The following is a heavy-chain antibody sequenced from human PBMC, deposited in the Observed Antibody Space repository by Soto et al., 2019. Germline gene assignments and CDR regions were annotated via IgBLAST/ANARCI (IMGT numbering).Heavy chain of an antibody. Sequence: QAQVVQSGAEVKKPESSVKVSCKPSGGTFNTYTVNWVRLAPGHGLEWMGRVIPILYMANYAQKFQDILTITAERPTVTADMELNSLTSDATAVYYCAIRYCSDNSCPRDFDFWGPGARVSVSS. D-gene: IGHD2-15*01. CDR3: AIRYCSDNSCPRDFDF. J-gene: IGHJ4*02. CDR1: GGTFNTYT. V-gene: IGHV1-69*02. CDR2: VIPILYMA.